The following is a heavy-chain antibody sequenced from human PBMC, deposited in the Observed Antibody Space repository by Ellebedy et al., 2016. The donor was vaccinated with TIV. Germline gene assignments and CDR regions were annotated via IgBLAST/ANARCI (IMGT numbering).Heavy chain of an antibody. J-gene: IGHJ4*02. CDR1: GFNLSTYS. Sequence: GESLKISCAASGFNLSTYSMNWVRQAPGKGLQWVANIKQGGSEKHYVDSVKGRFTISRDNAKSSLYLQVNGLRAEDTAVYSCAREAIRYARSGYYFDYWGQGTLVTVSS. CDR3: AREAIRYARSGYYFDY. D-gene: IGHD3-22*01. CDR2: IKQGGSEK. V-gene: IGHV3-7*01.